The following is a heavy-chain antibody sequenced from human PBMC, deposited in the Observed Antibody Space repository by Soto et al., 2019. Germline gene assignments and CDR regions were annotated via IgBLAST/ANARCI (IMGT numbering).Heavy chain of an antibody. CDR3: IQSRCGGDCLQSYASYYYYGMDV. J-gene: IGHJ6*02. CDR1: AFSLSTGGVG. CDR2: IYWDDDK. Sequence: QITLKESGPTLVKPTQTLTLTCTFSAFSLSTGGVGVGWIRQPPGKALEWLALIYWDDDKRYSPSLRSRLTITKDTSKNQVVLTMTNMDPVDIATYYCIQSRCGGDCLQSYASYYYYGMDVWGQGTTVTVSS. D-gene: IGHD2-21*02. V-gene: IGHV2-5*02.